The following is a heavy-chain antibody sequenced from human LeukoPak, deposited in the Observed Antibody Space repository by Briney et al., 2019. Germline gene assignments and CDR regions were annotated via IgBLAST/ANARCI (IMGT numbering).Heavy chain of an antibody. D-gene: IGHD4-17*01. Sequence: GGSLRLSCAASGFTSGDYAVHWVRQAPGKGLQWISSINWVGDTTSYADSVKGRFTISRDNTKSSLYLQMHSLRSEDTALYYCAKDRQYGDYGGGDFFDSWGQGTLVTVSS. CDR2: INWVGDTT. J-gene: IGHJ4*02. V-gene: IGHV3-43D*03. CDR3: AKDRQYGDYGGGDFFDS. CDR1: GFTSGDYA.